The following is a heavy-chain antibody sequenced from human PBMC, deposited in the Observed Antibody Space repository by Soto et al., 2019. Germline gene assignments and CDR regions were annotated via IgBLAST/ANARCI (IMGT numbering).Heavy chain of an antibody. Sequence: ASVKVSCKASGYTFTSYGISWVRQAPGQGLEWMGWISAYNGNTNYAQKLQGRVTMTTDTSTSTAYMELRSLRSDDTAVYYCARLSGLLWFGESPKDAFDIWGQGTMVTVSS. CDR3: ARLSGLLWFGESPKDAFDI. J-gene: IGHJ3*02. D-gene: IGHD3-10*01. CDR2: ISAYNGNT. CDR1: GYTFTSYG. V-gene: IGHV1-18*01.